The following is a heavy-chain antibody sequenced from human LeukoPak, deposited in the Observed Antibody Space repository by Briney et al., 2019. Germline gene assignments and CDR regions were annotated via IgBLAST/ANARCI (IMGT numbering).Heavy chain of an antibody. V-gene: IGHV3-21*01. Sequence: GGSLRLSCAASGFTFSSYSMNWVRQAPGKGLEWVSSINSSSSYIYYADSVKGRFTISRDNAKNSLYLQMNSLRAEDTAVYYCAIVGATDAFDIWGQGTMVTVSS. D-gene: IGHD1-26*01. CDR3: AIVGATDAFDI. CDR2: INSSSSYI. J-gene: IGHJ3*02. CDR1: GFTFSSYS.